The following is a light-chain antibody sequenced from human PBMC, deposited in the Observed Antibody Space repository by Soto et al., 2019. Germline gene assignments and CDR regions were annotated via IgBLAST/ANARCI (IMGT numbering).Light chain of an antibody. CDR3: QSYDSSNPVV. CDR2: EDD. V-gene: IGLV6-57*04. CDR1: SGSIASNY. Sequence: NFMLTQPHSVSESPGKTVTISCTRSSGSIASNYVQWYQQRPGSAPTTLIYEDDQRPSGVPDRFSGSIDRSSNSAPLTISGLNTEDEDDYYGQSYDSSNPVVFGGGTKVTVL. J-gene: IGLJ2*01.